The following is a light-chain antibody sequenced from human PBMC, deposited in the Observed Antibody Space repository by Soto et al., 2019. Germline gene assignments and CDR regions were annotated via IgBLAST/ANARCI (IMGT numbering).Light chain of an antibody. CDR3: QQYDSYSHT. Sequence: DIQMTQSPSTLSASVGDRVTITCRASQNINNWLAWYQQKPGKAPNLLIYRASRLETGVPSRFSGSGSGTEFTLTISSLQPDDFATYYCQQYDSYSHTFGQGTKLEIK. V-gene: IGKV1-5*03. CDR2: RAS. CDR1: QNINNW. J-gene: IGKJ2*01.